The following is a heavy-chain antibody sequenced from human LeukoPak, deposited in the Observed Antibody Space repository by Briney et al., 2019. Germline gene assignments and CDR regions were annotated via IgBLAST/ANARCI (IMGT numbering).Heavy chain of an antibody. V-gene: IGHV1-69*13. Sequence: ASVKLSCKASGGSFSTYAISWVRQAPGQGLEWMGGIIPFFGTPSYAQKFHGRVTITADESTNTAYMEVSSLRSEDTALYYCARYKVPPHQDSSMVPGVYYYYGMDVWGMGTTVTVSS. CDR1: GGSFSTYA. J-gene: IGHJ6*04. D-gene: IGHD3-10*01. CDR2: IIPFFGTP. CDR3: ARYKVPPHQDSSMVPGVYYYYGMDV.